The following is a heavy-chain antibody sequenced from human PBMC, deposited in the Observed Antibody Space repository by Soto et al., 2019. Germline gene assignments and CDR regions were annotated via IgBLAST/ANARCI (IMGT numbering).Heavy chain of an antibody. Sequence: EVQLVESGGGLVQPGGSLRLSCAASGFTVSSNYMSWVRQVPGRGLEWVSLIYSHGTTHYADSVKGSFTTSSDNSKKTLYLKMTALRADDTALYYCATTSVFSPHYYLDVWGKGTTVTVSS. CDR3: ATTSVFSPHYYLDV. CDR2: IYSHGTT. CDR1: GFTVSSNY. J-gene: IGHJ6*03. V-gene: IGHV3-66*01.